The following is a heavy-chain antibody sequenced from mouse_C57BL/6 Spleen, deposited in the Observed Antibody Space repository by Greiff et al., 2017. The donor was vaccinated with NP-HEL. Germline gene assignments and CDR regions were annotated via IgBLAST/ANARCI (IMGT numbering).Heavy chain of an antibody. V-gene: IGHV1-15*01. CDR3: TRAEGNFDY. J-gene: IGHJ2*01. CDR2: IDPETGGT. Sequence: QVQLQQSGAELVRPGASVTLSCKASGYTFTDYEMHWVKQTPVHGLEWIGAIDPETGGTAYNQKFKGKAILTADKSSSTAYMELRSLTSEDSAVYYCTRAEGNFDYGGQGTTRTVSS. CDR1: GYTFTDYE.